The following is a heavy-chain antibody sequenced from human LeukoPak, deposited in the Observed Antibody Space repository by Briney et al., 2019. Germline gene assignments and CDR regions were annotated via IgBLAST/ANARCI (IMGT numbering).Heavy chain of an antibody. J-gene: IGHJ6*04. D-gene: IGHD5-24*01. V-gene: IGHV4-34*01. CDR1: GGSFSGYY. Sequence: PSETLSLTCAVYGGSFSGYYWSWIRQPPGKGLEWIGEINHSGSTNYNPSLKSRVTISVDTSKNQFSLKLSSVTAADTAVYYCARDFGYIFWGKGTTVTVSS. CDR2: INHSGST. CDR3: ARDFGYIF.